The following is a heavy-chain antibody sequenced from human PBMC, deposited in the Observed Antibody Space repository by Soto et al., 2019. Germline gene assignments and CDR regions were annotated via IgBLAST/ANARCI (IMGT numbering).Heavy chain of an antibody. CDR1: GYTFTSYG. V-gene: IGHV1-18*04. CDR2: ISAYNGNT. J-gene: IGHJ5*02. Sequence: ASVKVSCKASGYTFTSYGISWVRQAPGQGLEWMGWISAYNGNTNYAQKLQGRVTMTTDTSTSTAYMELRSLRSDDTAVYYCARDLYDFWSGYPSPNWLDPWGQGTLVTVYS. D-gene: IGHD3-3*01. CDR3: ARDLYDFWSGYPSPNWLDP.